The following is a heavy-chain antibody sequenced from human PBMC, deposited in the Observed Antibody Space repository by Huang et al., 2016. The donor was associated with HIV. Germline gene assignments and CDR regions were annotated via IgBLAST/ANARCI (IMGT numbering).Heavy chain of an antibody. J-gene: IGHJ4*02. CDR3: ARDPRIQSWLNFFDY. D-gene: IGHD3-22*01. CDR1: GFSISSYW. CDR2: INSDGSST. V-gene: IGHV3-74*01. Sequence: EVQLVESGVGLVQPGGSLRLSCAASGFSISSYWMHWVRQAPGKGRGGVSRINSDGSSTSYADSVKGRFTISRDNAKNTLYLQRNSLRAEDTAVYYCARDPRIQSWLNFFDYWGQGTLVSVSS.